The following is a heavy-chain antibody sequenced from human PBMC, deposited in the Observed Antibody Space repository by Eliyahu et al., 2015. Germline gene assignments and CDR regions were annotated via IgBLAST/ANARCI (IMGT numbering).Heavy chain of an antibody. V-gene: IGHV1-18*01. CDR2: ISAYNGNT. CDR3: ARVDEHWAAYYMDV. CDR1: GXXXTSXG. Sequence: QVQLVQSGAEVKKPGASVKVSCXASGXXXTSXGXSWVRQAPGQGLEGMGWISAYNGNTKYEQKLQGRVTMITDTXTSTAYMELRSLRSDDTAVYYCARVDEHWAAYYMDVWGKGTTVTVSS. J-gene: IGHJ6*03. D-gene: IGHD7-27*01.